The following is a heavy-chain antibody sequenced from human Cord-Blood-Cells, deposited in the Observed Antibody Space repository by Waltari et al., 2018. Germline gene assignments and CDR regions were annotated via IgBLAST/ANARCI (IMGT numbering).Heavy chain of an antibody. D-gene: IGHD5-12*01. J-gene: IGHJ3*02. CDR3: AKMTRGYSGYVTDAFDI. V-gene: IGHV1-24*01. CDR2: FDPEDGET. CDR1: GYTLTELS. Sequence: QVQLVQSGAEVKKPGASVKVSCKVSGYTLTELSMHWVRQAPGKGLEWMGGFDPEDGETIYAQKFQGRVTRTEDTSTDTAYMELSSLGSEDTAVYYCAKMTRGYSGYVTDAFDIWGQGTMVTVSS.